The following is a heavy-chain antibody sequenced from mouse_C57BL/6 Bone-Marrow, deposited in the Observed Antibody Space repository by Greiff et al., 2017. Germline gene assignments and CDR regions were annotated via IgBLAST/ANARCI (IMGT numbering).Heavy chain of an antibody. CDR2: ISSGGSYT. D-gene: IGHD2-2*01. J-gene: IGHJ2*01. V-gene: IGHV5-6*02. CDR3: ARRGMVKGYFDY. CDR1: GFTFSSYG. Sequence: EVMLVESGGDLVKPGGSLKLSCAASGFTFSSYGMSWVRQTPDKRLEWVATISSGGSYTYYPDSVKGRFTISRDNAKNNLYLQMSSLKSEVTAMYYCARRGMVKGYFDYWGQGTTLTVSS.